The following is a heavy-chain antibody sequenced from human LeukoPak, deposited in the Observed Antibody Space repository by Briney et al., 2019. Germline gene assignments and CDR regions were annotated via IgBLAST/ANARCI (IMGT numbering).Heavy chain of an antibody. Sequence: GASVKVSCKVSGYTLTELSMHWVRQAPGKGLEWMGGFDPEDGETIYAQKLQGRVTMTTDTSTSTAYMELRSLRSDDTAVYYCARGPITFGGVSFDYWGQGTLVTVSS. V-gene: IGHV1-24*01. CDR2: FDPEDGET. J-gene: IGHJ4*02. CDR3: ARGPITFGGVSFDY. CDR1: GYTLTELS. D-gene: IGHD3-16*01.